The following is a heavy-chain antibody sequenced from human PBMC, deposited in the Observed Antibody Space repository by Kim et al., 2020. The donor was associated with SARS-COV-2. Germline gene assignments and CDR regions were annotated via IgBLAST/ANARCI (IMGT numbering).Heavy chain of an antibody. CDR2: TYYRSKWSN. Sequence: SQTLSLTCAISGDSVSSNSAAWNWIRQSPSRGLEWLGRTYYRSKWSNDYAVSVRSRITINPDTSKNQFSLQLNSVTPGDTAVYYCARERDYGGNSADFDYWGQGTLVTVSS. V-gene: IGHV6-1*01. CDR3: ARERDYGGNSADFDY. J-gene: IGHJ4*02. D-gene: IGHD4-17*01. CDR1: GDSVSSNSAA.